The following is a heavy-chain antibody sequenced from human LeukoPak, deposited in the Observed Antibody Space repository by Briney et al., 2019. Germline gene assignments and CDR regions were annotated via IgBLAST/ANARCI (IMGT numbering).Heavy chain of an antibody. J-gene: IGHJ4*02. CDR2: IKQDGSEK. Sequence: GGSLRLSCAASGFTFSSYWMSWVRQAPGKGPEWVANIKQDGSEKYYVDSVKGRFTIYRDNAKNSLYLQMNSLRAEDTAVYYCASFVHEVGGFFDYWGQGTLVTVSS. CDR1: GFTFSSYW. V-gene: IGHV3-7*05. D-gene: IGHD3-16*01. CDR3: ASFVHEVGGFFDY.